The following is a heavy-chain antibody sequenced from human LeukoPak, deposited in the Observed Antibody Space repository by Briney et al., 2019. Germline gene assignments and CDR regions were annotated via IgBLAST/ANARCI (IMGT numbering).Heavy chain of an antibody. CDR3: ARDRDWGAYDI. V-gene: IGHV3-23*01. CDR2: IGGSGGYHT. D-gene: IGHD2-21*02. CDR1: GFTFSIYW. Sequence: GGSLRLSCAASGFTFSIYWMHWVRQTPGKGLEWVSGIGGSGGYHTYYADSVRGRFTISRDNSRNTLYVQMNSLRAEDTAVYYCARDRDWGAYDIWGQGTMATVSS. J-gene: IGHJ3*02.